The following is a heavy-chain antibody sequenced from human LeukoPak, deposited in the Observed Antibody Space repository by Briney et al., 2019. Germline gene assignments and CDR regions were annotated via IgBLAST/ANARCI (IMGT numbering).Heavy chain of an antibody. CDR2: FNPEDGET. CDR1: GYTLSELS. D-gene: IGHD5-18*01. CDR3: ARGKPQPAAFDI. J-gene: IGHJ3*02. V-gene: IGHV1-24*01. Sequence: ASVKVSCKVSGYTLSELSMHWVRQAPGKGLEWMGGFNPEDGETIYTQNLQGRVIMTEDASTDTAYMELSSLRSEDTAVYYCARGKPQPAAFDIWGQGTMVTVSS.